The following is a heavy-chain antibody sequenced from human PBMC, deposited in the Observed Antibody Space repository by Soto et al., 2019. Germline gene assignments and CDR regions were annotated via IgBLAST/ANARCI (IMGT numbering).Heavy chain of an antibody. CDR1: GYTFTGYY. D-gene: IGHD1-1*01. CDR2: INPNSGGT. V-gene: IGHV1-2*02. Sequence: GPSVKVSCKASGYTFTGYYMHWVRQAPGQGLEWMGWINPNSGGTNYAQKFQGSVTMTRDTSISTAYMELSRLRSDDTAVYYCARARADNNRFNPHGQRSLETGSS. CDR3: ARARADNNRFNP. J-gene: IGHJ5*02.